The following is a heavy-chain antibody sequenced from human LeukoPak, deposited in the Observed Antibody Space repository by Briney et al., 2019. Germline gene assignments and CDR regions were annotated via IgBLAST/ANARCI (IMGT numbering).Heavy chain of an antibody. CDR1: GGTFSSYA. D-gene: IGHD6-6*01. V-gene: IGHV1-69*13. J-gene: IGHJ4*02. CDR2: IIPIFGTA. CDR3: ASRDRDYSSSSGDS. Sequence: TVKVSCKASGGTFSSYAISWVRQAPGQGLEWMGGIIPIFGTANYAQKFQGRVTITADESTSTAYMELSSLRSEDTAVYYCASRDRDYSSSSGDSWGQGTLVTVSS.